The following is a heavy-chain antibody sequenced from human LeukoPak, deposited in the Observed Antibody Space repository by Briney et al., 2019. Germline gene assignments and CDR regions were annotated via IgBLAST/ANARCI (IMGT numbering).Heavy chain of an antibody. J-gene: IGHJ6*03. Sequence: SESLSLTCTVSGGSIGSYYWSWIRQPPGKGLEWIGYIYYGGNTDHNPSLKSRVSISVDTSKNQVSLRLTSVTAADTAVYYCARGTISMDVWGRGTTVTISS. D-gene: IGHD3-9*01. V-gene: IGHV4-59*01. CDR3: ARGTISMDV. CDR2: IYYGGNT. CDR1: GGSIGSYY.